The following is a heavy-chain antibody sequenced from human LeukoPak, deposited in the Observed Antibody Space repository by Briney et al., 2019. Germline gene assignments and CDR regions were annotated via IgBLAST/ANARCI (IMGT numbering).Heavy chain of an antibody. J-gene: IGHJ4*02. D-gene: IGHD4-17*01. Sequence: SETLSLTCAVYGGSFSGYYWSWIRQPPGKGLEWIGEINHSGSTNYNPSLKSRDTISVDASKNQFSLKLSSVSAADTAVYYCARGDGDYAFDYWGQGTLVTVSS. CDR1: GGSFSGYY. V-gene: IGHV4-34*01. CDR2: INHSGST. CDR3: ARGDGDYAFDY.